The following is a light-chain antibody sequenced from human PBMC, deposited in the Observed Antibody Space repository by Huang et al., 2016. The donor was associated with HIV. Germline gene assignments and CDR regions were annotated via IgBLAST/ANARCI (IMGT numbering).Light chain of an antibody. Sequence: DIKMNQSQSSVFAYVGDRVTITCRESQGISSWLAWYQQNTGKAPKLLFYAASTLQMWVPSRFSGSGSVTDFTLTISSLQPEDFATYYCQQANSFPRSITFGQGTRLEIK. J-gene: IGKJ5*01. CDR1: QGISSW. V-gene: IGKV1-12*01. CDR2: AAS. CDR3: QQANSFPRSIT.